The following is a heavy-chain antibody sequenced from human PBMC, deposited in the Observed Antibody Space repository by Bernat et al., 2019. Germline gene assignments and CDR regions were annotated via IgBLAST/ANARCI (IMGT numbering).Heavy chain of an antibody. J-gene: IGHJ6*02. CDR3: ARDGAAGAAGTFDYYGMDV. Sequence: QVQLVQSGAEVKKPGASVKVSCKASGYTFTSNGISWVRQAPGHGLEWMGWISGYNGKTNYAQKLQGRVTMTKDTSTSTAYMELRSLRSDDTAVYYCARDGAAGAAGTFDYYGMDVWGQGTTVTVSS. CDR1: GYTFTSNG. V-gene: IGHV1-18*01. CDR2: ISGYNGKT. D-gene: IGHD6-13*01.